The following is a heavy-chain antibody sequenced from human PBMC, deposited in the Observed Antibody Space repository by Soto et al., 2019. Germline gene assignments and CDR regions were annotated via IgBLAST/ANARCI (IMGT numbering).Heavy chain of an antibody. CDR3: AREFQSIEVRGVIHENYYYYYGMDV. CDR1: GGSISSSNW. CDR2: IYHSGST. Sequence: QVQLQESGPGLVKPSGTLSLTCAVSGGSISSSNWWSWVRQPPGKGLEWIGEIYHSGSTNYNPSLKSRVNISVDKSKNQFSLKLSSVTAADTAVYYCAREFQSIEVRGVIHENYYYYYGMDVWGQGTTVTVSS. J-gene: IGHJ6*02. V-gene: IGHV4-4*02. D-gene: IGHD3-10*01.